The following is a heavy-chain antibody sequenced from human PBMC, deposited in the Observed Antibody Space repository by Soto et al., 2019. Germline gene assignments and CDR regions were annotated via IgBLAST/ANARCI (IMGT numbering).Heavy chain of an antibody. CDR2: ISAYNGNT. J-gene: IGHJ3*02. D-gene: IGHD2-15*01. CDR1: GYTFTSYG. V-gene: IGHV1-18*01. CDR3: ARDRCSGGSCPDAFDI. Sequence: ASVKVSRKASGYTFTSYGISWVRQAPGQGLEWMGWISAYNGNTNYAQKLQGRVTMTTDTSTSTAYMELRSLRSDDTAVYYCARDRCSGGSCPDAFDIWGQGTMVTVSS.